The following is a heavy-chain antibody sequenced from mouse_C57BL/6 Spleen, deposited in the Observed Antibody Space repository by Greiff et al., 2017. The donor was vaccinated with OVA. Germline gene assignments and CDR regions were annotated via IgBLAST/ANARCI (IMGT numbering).Heavy chain of an antibody. J-gene: IGHJ4*01. CDR1: GFTFSDYG. Sequence: EVQLVESGGGLVKPGGSLKLSCAASGFTFSDYGMHWVRQAPEKGLEWVAYISSGRSTIYYADTVKGRFTISRDNAKNTLFLQMTSLRSEDTAMYYCARQLRPLYAMDYWGQGTSVTVSS. CDR3: ARQLRPLYAMDY. D-gene: IGHD3-2*02. CDR2: ISSGRSTI. V-gene: IGHV5-17*01.